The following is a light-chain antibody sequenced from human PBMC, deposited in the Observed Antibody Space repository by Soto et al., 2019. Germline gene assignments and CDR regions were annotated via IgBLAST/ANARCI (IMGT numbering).Light chain of an antibody. J-gene: IGKJ5*01. CDR2: AAS. V-gene: IGKV1-12*01. CDR1: QSISIW. CDR3: QHADSFPLIT. Sequence: QMTQSPCTLSASVGDRVTIPCRASQSISIWLAWYQKKPGKAPNLLIYAASSLQSGVPSRFSGSGSGTEFTLTISSLQPEDFATYYCQHADSFPLITFGQGTRLEI.